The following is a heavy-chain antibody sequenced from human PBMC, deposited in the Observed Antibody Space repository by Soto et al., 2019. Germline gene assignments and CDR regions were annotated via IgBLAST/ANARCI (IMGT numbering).Heavy chain of an antibody. CDR3: ARYCSGGSCYEGRSSLFDY. J-gene: IGHJ4*02. CDR1: GGSISSGDYY. CDR2: IYYSGST. V-gene: IGHV4-30-4*01. Sequence: QVQLQESGPGLVKPSQTLSLTCTVSGGSISSGDYYWSWIRQPPGKGLEWIGYIYYSGSTYYNPSLKSQVTISVDTSKNQFSLKLSSVTAADTAVYYCARYCSGGSCYEGRSSLFDYWGQGTLVTVSS. D-gene: IGHD2-15*01.